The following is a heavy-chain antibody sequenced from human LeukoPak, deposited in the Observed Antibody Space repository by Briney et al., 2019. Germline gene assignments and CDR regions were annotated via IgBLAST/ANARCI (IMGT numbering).Heavy chain of an antibody. CDR2: IYYSGST. D-gene: IGHD5-24*01. V-gene: IGHV4-59*08. CDR3: ARGARAGYNLEPFDY. Sequence: SETLSLTCTVSGGSMSSYYWSWIRQPPGKGLEWIGYIYYSGSTKYNPSLKSRVTISVDTSKNQFSLKLSSVTAADTAVYCARGARAGYNLEPFDYWGRGTLVTVSS. CDR1: GGSMSSYY. J-gene: IGHJ4*02.